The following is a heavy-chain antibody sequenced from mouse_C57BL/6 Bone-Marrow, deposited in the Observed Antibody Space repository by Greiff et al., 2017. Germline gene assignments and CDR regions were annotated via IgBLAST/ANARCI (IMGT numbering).Heavy chain of an antibody. CDR3: ARDGGSTIDY. J-gene: IGHJ2*01. D-gene: IGHD1-1*01. CDR2: ISDGGSYT. CDR1: GFTFSSYA. V-gene: IGHV5-4*01. Sequence: EVHLVESGGGLVKPGGSLKLSCAASGFTFSSYAMSWVRQTPEKRLEWVATISDGGSYTYYPDNVKGRFTISRDNAKNNLYLQRSHLKSEDTAMYYCARDGGSTIDYWGQGTTLTVSS.